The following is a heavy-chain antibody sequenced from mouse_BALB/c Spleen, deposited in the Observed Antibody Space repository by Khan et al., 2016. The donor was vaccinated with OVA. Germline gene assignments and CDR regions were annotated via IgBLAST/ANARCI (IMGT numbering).Heavy chain of an antibody. D-gene: IGHD1-1*01. V-gene: IGHV1S41*01. CDR1: GYTFTSYW. CDR2: ISPGSGSP. CDR3: ARSNYYGSGLYAMDY. Sequence: DLVKPGASVKLSCKASGYTFTSYWINWIKQRPGQGLEWIAHISPGSGSPYYNEVFTVKAKLTVDTSSTTAYIQLSSRSSEDSAVYFCARSNYYGSGLYAMDYWGQGTSVTVSS. J-gene: IGHJ4*01.